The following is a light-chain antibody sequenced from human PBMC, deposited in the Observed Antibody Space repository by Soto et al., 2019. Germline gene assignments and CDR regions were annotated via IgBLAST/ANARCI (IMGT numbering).Light chain of an antibody. V-gene: IGLV2-14*03. CDR1: SSDVGYYNS. CDR3: ASYPSSETHVL. CDR2: DVS. Sequence: QSALTQPASVSGSPGQSITIPCTGTSSDVGYYNSVSWYQRHPGRVPKLIIYDVSSRPSGVSSRFSGFRSGNTASLTISGLQAEDEADYYCASYPSSETHVLFGGGTKLTVL. J-gene: IGLJ2*01.